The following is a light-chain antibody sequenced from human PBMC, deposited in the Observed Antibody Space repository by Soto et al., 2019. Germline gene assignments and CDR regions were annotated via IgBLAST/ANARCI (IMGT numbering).Light chain of an antibody. CDR3: QQYGSTPKT. V-gene: IGKV3-20*01. CDR1: QSVRSSY. Sequence: EIVLTQSPGTLSLSPGERATLSCRARQSVRSSYLAWFQQKPGQAPRLLIYGASSRATGIPDRFSGSESGTDFTLTISRLEPEDFAVYYCQQYGSTPKTFGQGTKLEIK. J-gene: IGKJ2*01. CDR2: GAS.